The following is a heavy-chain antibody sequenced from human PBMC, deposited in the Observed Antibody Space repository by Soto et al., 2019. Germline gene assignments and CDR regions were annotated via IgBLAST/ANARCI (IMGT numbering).Heavy chain of an antibody. J-gene: IGHJ5*02. CDR3: ARDYYDSSDLGWFDP. CDR2: ISSSSSTI. CDR1: GFTFSSYS. D-gene: IGHD3-22*01. V-gene: IGHV3-48*02. Sequence: GGSLRLSCAASGFTFSSYSMNWVRQAPGKGLEWVSYISSSSSTIYYADSVKGRFTISRDNAKNSLYLQMNSLRDEDTAVYYCARDYYDSSDLGWFDPWGQGTLVTVSS.